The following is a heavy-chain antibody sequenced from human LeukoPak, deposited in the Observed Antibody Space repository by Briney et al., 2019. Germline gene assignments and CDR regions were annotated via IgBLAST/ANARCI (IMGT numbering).Heavy chain of an antibody. CDR2: INSDGSST. J-gene: IGHJ6*03. V-gene: IGHV3-74*01. CDR3: ARDLAPNYYYYYMDV. Sequence: PGGSLRLSCAASGFTFSSYWMHWVRQAPGKGLVWVPRINSDGSSTSYADSVKGRFTISRDNAKNTLYLQMNSLRAEDTAVYYCARDLAPNYYYYYMDVWGKGTTVTVSS. CDR1: GFTFSSYW.